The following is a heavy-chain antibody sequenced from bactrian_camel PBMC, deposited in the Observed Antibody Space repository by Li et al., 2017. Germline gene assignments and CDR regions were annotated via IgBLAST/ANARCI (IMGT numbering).Heavy chain of an antibody. CDR2: IGTYDGYT. CDR1: GFTFSTYA. Sequence: DVQLVESGGGLVRPGGSLRLSCAASGFTFSTYAMYWVRQAPGKEREGVALIGTYDGYTIYADSVKDRFTISLNNAKNTVYLQMNSLKPEDSAMYFCAARETNVGSWSTSKTYNIWGQGTQVTVS. CDR3: AARETNVGSWSTSKTYNI. J-gene: IGHJ4*01. D-gene: IGHD6*01. V-gene: IGHV3S40*01.